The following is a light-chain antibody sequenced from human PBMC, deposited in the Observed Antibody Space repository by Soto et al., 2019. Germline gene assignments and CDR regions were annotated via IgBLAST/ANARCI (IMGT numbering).Light chain of an antibody. J-gene: IGKJ2*01. CDR3: QRYGASSFT. CDR2: ATS. Sequence: IVLTQSPGTLSLSPGERATLSCRASQSVDSSYLSWYQHKPGQAPRLLIYATSSRATGIPDRFSGSGYGADFTLTISRREPEDFAVYYCQRYGASSFTVGQGTNLDLK. CDR1: QSVDSSY. V-gene: IGKV3-20*01.